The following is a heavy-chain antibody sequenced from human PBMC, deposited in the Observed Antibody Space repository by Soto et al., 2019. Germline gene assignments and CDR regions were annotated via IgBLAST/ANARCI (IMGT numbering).Heavy chain of an antibody. V-gene: IGHV3-33*01. D-gene: IGHD5-18*01. CDR2: IWYDGSNK. CDR1: GFTFSTYG. CDR3: GIDGALGDTAVVDS. Sequence: QVQLVESGGGVVQPGKSLRFSCAASGFTFSTYGMHWVRQAPGKGLEWVAVIWYDGSNKYHGDSLKGRFTISRDNSKNTLYLQINNLRAEDTAVYYCGIDGALGDTAVVDSWGQGTLVTVSS. J-gene: IGHJ4*02.